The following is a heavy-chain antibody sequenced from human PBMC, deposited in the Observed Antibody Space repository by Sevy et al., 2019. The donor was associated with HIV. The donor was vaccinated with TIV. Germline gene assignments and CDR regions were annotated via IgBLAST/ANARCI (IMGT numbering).Heavy chain of an antibody. D-gene: IGHD4-17*01. V-gene: IGHV4-30-2*01. Sequence: TLSLTCAVSGVSISSGAYSWNWIRQPPGKGLERIGYIYHTGNTYYNPSLKSRITISLDRSKNQFSLRLSSVTAADTAVYFCARDGGTMTTPGSFDIWGQGTMVTVSS. CDR2: IYHTGNT. CDR3: ARDGGTMTTPGSFDI. J-gene: IGHJ3*02. CDR1: GVSISSGAYS.